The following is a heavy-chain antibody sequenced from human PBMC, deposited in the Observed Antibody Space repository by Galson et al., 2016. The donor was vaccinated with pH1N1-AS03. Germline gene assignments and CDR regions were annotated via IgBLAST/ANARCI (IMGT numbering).Heavy chain of an antibody. CDR2: IFTGGTT. CDR1: GFSVSSKY. D-gene: IGHD3-3*01. Sequence: SLRLSCAVSGFSVSSKYMNWVRQAPGKGLEWISVIFTGGTTYYADSVRGRFTISRDDSRNTLYRRMNSLRNEETAVYYCARGSTIFGLARPALDSWGQGTRVTVSS. V-gene: IGHV3-66*02. CDR3: ARGSTIFGLARPALDS. J-gene: IGHJ4*02.